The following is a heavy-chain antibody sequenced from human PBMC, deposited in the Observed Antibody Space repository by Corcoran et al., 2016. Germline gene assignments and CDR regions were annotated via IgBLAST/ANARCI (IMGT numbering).Heavy chain of an antibody. Sequence: QVQLVESGGGVVQPGRSLRLSCAASGFTFSSYGMHWVRQAPGKGLEWVAVIWYDGSNKYYADSVKGRFTISRDNSKNTLYLQMNSLRAEDTAVYYCARSSLYSSSYYFDYCGQGTLVTVSS. D-gene: IGHD6-13*01. CDR2: IWYDGSNK. CDR1: GFTFSSYG. V-gene: IGHV3-33*01. CDR3: ARSSLYSSSYYFDY. J-gene: IGHJ4*02.